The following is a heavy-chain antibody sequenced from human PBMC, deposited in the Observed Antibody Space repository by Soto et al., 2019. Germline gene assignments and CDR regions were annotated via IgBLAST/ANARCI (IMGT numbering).Heavy chain of an antibody. CDR1: GFSFSSYA. J-gene: IGHJ5*02. CDR2: ISHDGINK. D-gene: IGHD6-19*01. Sequence: QVRLVESGGGVVQPGRSLRLSCTASGFSFSSYAMYWFRQPPGKGLEWVAVISHDGINKHYADSVKGRVTVSRDNSNHSRDLQLNSLRGEDTAMYYCARDVYSSDYFVKWFEPWGQGTLVTVSS. V-gene: IGHV3-30-3*01. CDR3: ARDVYSSDYFVKWFEP.